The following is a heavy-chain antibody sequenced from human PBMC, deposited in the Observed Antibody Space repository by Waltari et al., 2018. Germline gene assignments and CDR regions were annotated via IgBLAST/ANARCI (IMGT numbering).Heavy chain of an antibody. Sequence: QPQLQESGPGLVKPSETLSLTCSVSGDSISSRRYYWGWIRQSPGKGPEWIGSIYYSGSIYYNPTLQSRVTISGDTSKNQFSLNLSSVTAADTAIYYCARHWKRNGYRFDPWGQGTRVNVSS. J-gene: IGHJ5*02. CDR3: ARHWKRNGYRFDP. CDR2: IYYSGSI. CDR1: GDSISSRRYY. D-gene: IGHD5-12*01. V-gene: IGHV4-39*01.